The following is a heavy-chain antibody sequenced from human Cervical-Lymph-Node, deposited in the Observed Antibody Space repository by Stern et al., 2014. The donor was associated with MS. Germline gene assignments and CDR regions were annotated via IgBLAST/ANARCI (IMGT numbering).Heavy chain of an antibody. CDR3: AIMGVVADKA. Sequence: QVQLVQSGAEVKKPGASVKVSCKASGYTFTNYYFHWVRQAPGQGLEWMGRINPKSGCTNYAQDFQGRVTMTRDTSISTVYMELSSLMSDDTAVYYCAIMGVVADKAWGPGTLVTVSS. CDR2: INPKSGCT. D-gene: IGHD2-15*01. CDR1: GYTFTNYY. V-gene: IGHV1-2*06. J-gene: IGHJ5*02.